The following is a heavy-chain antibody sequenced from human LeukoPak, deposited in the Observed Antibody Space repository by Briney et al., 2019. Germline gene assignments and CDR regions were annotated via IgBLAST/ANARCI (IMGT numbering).Heavy chain of an antibody. J-gene: IGHJ1*01. D-gene: IGHD6-13*01. Sequence: PGGALRLSCAASGFTFSSYSMGWVRQAPGKGPERVSIISGNGDTTYYADSVKGRFTISRDNSKNTLYQQMNSLRAENTDLFYCVRIDGGRAAFWGQGTLVTVSS. V-gene: IGHV3-23*01. CDR2: ISGNGDTT. CDR3: VRIDGGRAAF. CDR1: GFTFSSYS.